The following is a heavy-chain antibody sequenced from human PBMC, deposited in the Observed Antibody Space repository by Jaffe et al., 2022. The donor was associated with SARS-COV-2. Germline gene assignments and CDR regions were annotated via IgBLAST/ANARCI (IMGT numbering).Heavy chain of an antibody. D-gene: IGHD6-13*01. CDR2: ISSSSSYI. CDR3: ASVAAGTLGESDY. J-gene: IGHJ4*02. Sequence: EVQLVESGGGLVKPGGSLRLSCAASGFTFSSYSMNWVRQAPGKGLEWVSSISSSSSYIYYADSVKGRFTISRDNAKNSLYLQMNSLRAEDTAVYYCASVAAGTLGESDYWGQGTLVTVSS. V-gene: IGHV3-21*01. CDR1: GFTFSSYS.